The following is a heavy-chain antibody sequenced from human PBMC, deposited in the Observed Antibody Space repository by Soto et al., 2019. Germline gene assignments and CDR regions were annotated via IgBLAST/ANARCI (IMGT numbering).Heavy chain of an antibody. D-gene: IGHD3-22*01. J-gene: IGHJ4*02. CDR1: GYTFTSYG. CDR3: LESSGYYS. Sequence: QVQLVQSGAEVKKPGASVKVSFKASGYTFTSYGISWVRQAPGQGLEWMGWISAYNGNTNYAQKLQGRVTMTTDTSTSKAYMVLRSVSSDDPGVYYFLESSGYYSWGQGTLVTVSS. V-gene: IGHV1-18*01. CDR2: ISAYNGNT.